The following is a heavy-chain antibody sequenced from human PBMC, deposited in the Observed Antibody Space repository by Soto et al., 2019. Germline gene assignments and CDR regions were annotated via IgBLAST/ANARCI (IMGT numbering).Heavy chain of an antibody. D-gene: IGHD5-12*01. CDR2: IYYSGST. V-gene: IGHV4-61*01. Sequence: QVQLQESGPGLVKPSETLSLTCTVSGGSVSSGSYYWSWIRQPPGKGLEWIGYIYYSGSTNYNPSPKRRXTXTADTSKNQFSLKLSSVTAADTAVYYCARDGDGYNYWGQGTLVTVSS. J-gene: IGHJ4*02. CDR1: GGSVSSGSYY. CDR3: ARDGDGYNY.